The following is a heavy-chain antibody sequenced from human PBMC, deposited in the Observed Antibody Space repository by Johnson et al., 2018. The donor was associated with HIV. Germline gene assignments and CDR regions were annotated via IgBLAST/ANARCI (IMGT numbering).Heavy chain of an antibody. Sequence: QVQLVESGGGVVQPGRSLRLSCAASGFTFSSYAMHWVRQAPGKGLEWVAVISYDGSNKYYADSVKGRFTISRDNSKNTLYLQMNRRRAEDTAVYYCARDRCGTRGAFDIWGQGTMVTVSS. J-gene: IGHJ3*02. CDR3: ARDRCGTRGAFDI. CDR1: GFTFSSYA. D-gene: IGHD1-1*01. CDR2: ISYDGSNK. V-gene: IGHV3-30-3*01.